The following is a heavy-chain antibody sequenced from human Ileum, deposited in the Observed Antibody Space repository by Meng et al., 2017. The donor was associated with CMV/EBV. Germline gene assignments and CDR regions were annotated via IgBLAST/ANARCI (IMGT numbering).Heavy chain of an antibody. J-gene: IGHJ4*02. CDR3: ARDQGYYDVRGGFYFDY. D-gene: IGHD3-22*01. Sequence: GGSLRLSCAASGFTFSPYWMSWVRQAPGKGLEWVSYISSSSSTIYYADSVKGRFTISRDNSKNTLYLQLNAPRPEDTARYFCARDQGYYDVRGGFYFDYWGQGTQVTVSS. CDR1: GFTFSPYW. V-gene: IGHV3-48*01. CDR2: ISSSSSTI.